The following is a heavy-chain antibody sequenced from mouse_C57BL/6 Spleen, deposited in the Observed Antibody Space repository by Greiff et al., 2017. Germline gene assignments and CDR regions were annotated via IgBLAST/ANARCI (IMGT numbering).Heavy chain of an antibody. D-gene: IGHD4-1*01. CDR1: GYTFTSYD. V-gene: IGHV1-85*01. J-gene: IGHJ3*01. CDR2: IYPRDGST. CDR3: ARPLTGNLAWFAY. Sequence: QVHVKQSGPELVKPGASVKLSCKASGYTFTSYDINWVKQRPGQGLEWIGWIYPRDGSTKYNEKFKGKATLTVDTSSSTAYMELHSLTSEDSAVYFCARPLTGNLAWFAYWGQGTLVTVSA.